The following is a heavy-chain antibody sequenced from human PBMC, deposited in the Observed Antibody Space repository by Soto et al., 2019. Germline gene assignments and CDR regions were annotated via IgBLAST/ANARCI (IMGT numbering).Heavy chain of an antibody. V-gene: IGHV4-59*01. CDR1: GGSISSYY. Sequence: QVQLQESGPGLVKPSETLSLTCTVSGGSISSYYWSWIRQPPGKGLEWIGYIYYSGSTNYNPSLRRRVTISVDTSKNQFSLKLSSVTAADTAVYYCARVVTMVRGVIITIPYWFDPWGQGSLVTVSS. D-gene: IGHD3-10*01. CDR3: ARVVTMVRGVIITIPYWFDP. J-gene: IGHJ5*02. CDR2: IYYSGST.